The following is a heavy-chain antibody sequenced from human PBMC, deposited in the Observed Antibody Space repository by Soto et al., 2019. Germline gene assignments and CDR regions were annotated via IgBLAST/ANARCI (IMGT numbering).Heavy chain of an antibody. J-gene: IGHJ4*02. Sequence: QVQLQESGPGLVKPSQTLSLTCTVSGGSISSGGYFWSWIRQHPGKGLEWIGYIYYSGSTYYNSSLKSRVTISVDTSKNQFSLKLSSVTAADTAVYYCARVWDSSGPNFDYWGQGTLVTVSS. CDR1: GGSISSGGYF. D-gene: IGHD3-22*01. CDR3: ARVWDSSGPNFDY. V-gene: IGHV4-31*03. CDR2: IYYSGST.